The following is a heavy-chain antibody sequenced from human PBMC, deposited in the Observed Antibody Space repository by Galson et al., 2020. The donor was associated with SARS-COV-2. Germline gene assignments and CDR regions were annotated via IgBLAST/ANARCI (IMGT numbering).Heavy chain of an antibody. Sequence: GESLKISCAASGFTFSSYWMSWVRQAPGKGLEWVANIKQDGSEKSYVDSVKGRFTISRDNAKNSLYLQMNTLRAEDTAVYYCASLTRATRDFDYWGQGTLVTVSS. CDR2: IKQDGSEK. V-gene: IGHV3-7*03. CDR1: GFTFSSYW. CDR3: ASLTRATRDFDY. D-gene: IGHD5-12*01. J-gene: IGHJ4*02.